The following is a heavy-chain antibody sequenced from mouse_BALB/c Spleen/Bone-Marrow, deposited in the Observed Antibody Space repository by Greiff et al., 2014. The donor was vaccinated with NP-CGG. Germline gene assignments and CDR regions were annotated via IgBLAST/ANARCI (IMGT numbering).Heavy chain of an antibody. J-gene: IGHJ4*01. CDR2: IWAGGST. CDR1: GFSLTSYG. D-gene: IGHD1-1*01. V-gene: IGHV2-9*02. CDR3: AREGRGYYGSSGAAMDY. Sequence: QVQLKESGPGLVAPSQSLSITCTVSGFSLTSYGVHWVRQPPGKGLEWLGVIWAGGSTSYNSALMSRLSINQDNSKSQVFLKLNSLQTDDTATYYCAREGRGYYGSSGAAMDYWGQGTSVIVSS.